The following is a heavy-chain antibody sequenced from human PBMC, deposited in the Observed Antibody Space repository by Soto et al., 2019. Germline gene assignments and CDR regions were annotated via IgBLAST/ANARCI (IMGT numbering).Heavy chain of an antibody. CDR2: SNEGSGNS. D-gene: IGHD3-22*01. Sequence: QVQLVQSGAEVKRPGASVRVSCKASGYNFKNYAIHWVRQAPGQRLEGMGWSNEGSGNSRYSQKFQGRVSITRDTSENTVYMDLSSLQSADTATYYWVRDARVRSVVVTLDYWGPGTLFNVSS. V-gene: IGHV1-3*01. J-gene: IGHJ4*02. CDR3: VRDARVRSVVVTLDY. CDR1: GYNFKNYA.